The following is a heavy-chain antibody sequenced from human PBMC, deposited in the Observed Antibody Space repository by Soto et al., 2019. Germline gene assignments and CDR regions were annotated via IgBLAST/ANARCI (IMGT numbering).Heavy chain of an antibody. CDR3: ARESSMRGLDY. Sequence: QVQLAQSGAEVKKPGASVKVSCKASGYTFTVYGVSWVRQAPGQGLQWMGWISAYNGNTHYAQKLQGRVTVTTDTSTSTAYMELRSLRSDDTAVYYCARESSMRGLDYWGQGTLVTVSS. V-gene: IGHV1-18*01. CDR1: GYTFTVYG. CDR2: ISAYNGNT. J-gene: IGHJ4*02. D-gene: IGHD3-16*01.